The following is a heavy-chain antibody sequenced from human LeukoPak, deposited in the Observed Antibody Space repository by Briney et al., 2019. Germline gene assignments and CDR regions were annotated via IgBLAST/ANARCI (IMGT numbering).Heavy chain of an antibody. V-gene: IGHV4-61*02. CDR3: ALATRYYYYYMDV. D-gene: IGHD5-12*01. Sequence: SETLSLTCTVSGGSISSGSYYWSWIRQPAGKGLEWIGRIYTSGSANYNPSLKSRVTISVDTSKNQFSLKLSSVTAADTAVYYCALATRYYYYYMDVWGKGTTVTVSS. J-gene: IGHJ6*03. CDR1: GGSISSGSYY. CDR2: IYTSGSA.